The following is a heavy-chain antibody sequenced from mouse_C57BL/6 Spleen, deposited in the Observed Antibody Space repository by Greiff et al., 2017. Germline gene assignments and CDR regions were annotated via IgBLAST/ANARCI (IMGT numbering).Heavy chain of an antibody. V-gene: IGHV5-6*02. CDR3: ARHGGYGSSKYYFDY. CDR2: ISSGGSYT. J-gene: IGHJ2*01. CDR1: GFTFSSYG. Sequence: DVKLVESGGDLVKPGGSLKLSCAASGFTFSSYGMSWVRQTPDKRLEWVATISSGGSYTYDTDSVKGRFTISRDNAKNTLYLQMSSLKSEDTAMYYCARHGGYGSSKYYFDYWGQGTTLTVSS. D-gene: IGHD1-1*01.